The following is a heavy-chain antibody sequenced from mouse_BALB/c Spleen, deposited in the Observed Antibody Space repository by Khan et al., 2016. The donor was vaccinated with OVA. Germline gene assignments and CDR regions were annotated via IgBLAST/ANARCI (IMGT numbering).Heavy chain of an antibody. Sequence: EVELVESGGGLVQPGGSRKLSCAASGFTFSRFGMHWVRQAPEKGLEWVAYISSGSSTIYYADTVKGRFTISRGNPKNTLFLQMTSLRSEDTAMYYCAIDSNFDYWGQGTTLTVSS. CDR2: ISSGSSTI. V-gene: IGHV5-17*02. CDR3: AIDSNFDY. J-gene: IGHJ2*01. CDR1: GFTFSRFG.